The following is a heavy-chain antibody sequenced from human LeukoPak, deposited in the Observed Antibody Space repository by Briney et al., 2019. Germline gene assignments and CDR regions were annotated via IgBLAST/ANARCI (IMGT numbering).Heavy chain of an antibody. J-gene: IGHJ3*02. D-gene: IGHD2-2*01. CDR1: GYTFTSYG. Sequence: GASVKVSCKASGYTFTSYGISWVRQAPGQGLGWMGWISAYNGNTNYAQKLQGRVTMTTDTSTSTAYMELRSLRSDDTAVYYCARDWGHDQLGYCSSTSCYAGAFDIWGQGTMVTVSS. CDR2: ISAYNGNT. CDR3: ARDWGHDQLGYCSSTSCYAGAFDI. V-gene: IGHV1-18*01.